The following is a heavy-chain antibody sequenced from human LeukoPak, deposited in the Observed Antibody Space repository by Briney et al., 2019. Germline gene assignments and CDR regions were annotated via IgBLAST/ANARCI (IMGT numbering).Heavy chain of an antibody. CDR2: INPNSGGT. J-gene: IGHJ4*02. D-gene: IGHD3-3*01. CDR1: GYTFTGYY. V-gene: IGHV1-2*06. CDR3: ARGLRFLEWLLSV. Sequence: ASVKVSCKASGYTFTGYYMHWVRQAPGQGLEWIGRINPNSGGTNYAQKFQGRVTMTRDTSISTAYMELSRLRSDDTAVYYCARGLRFLEWLLSVWGQGTLVTVSS.